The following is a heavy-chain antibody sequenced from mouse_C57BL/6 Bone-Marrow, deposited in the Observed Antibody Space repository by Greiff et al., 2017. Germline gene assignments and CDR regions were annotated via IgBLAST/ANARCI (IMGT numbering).Heavy chain of an antibody. Sequence: VQLKESGGGLVQPGGSLKLSCAASGFTFSDYYMYWVRQTPEKRLEWVAYISNGGGSTYYPDTVKGRFTISRDNAKNTLYLQMSRLKSEDTAMYYCARHWAYWGQGTLVTVSA. CDR1: GFTFSDYY. CDR2: ISNGGGST. CDR3: ARHWAY. J-gene: IGHJ3*01. V-gene: IGHV5-12*01.